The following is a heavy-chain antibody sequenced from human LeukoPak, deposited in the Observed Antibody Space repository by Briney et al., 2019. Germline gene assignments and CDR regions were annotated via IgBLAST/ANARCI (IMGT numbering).Heavy chain of an antibody. CDR1: GGTFSSYA. V-gene: IGHV1-2*04. Sequence: ASVKVSCKASGGTFSSYAISWVRQAPGQGLEWMGWINPNSGGTNYAQKFQGWVTMTRDTSISTAYMELSRLRSDDTAVYYCARDRFHYGSGSYPYYYYYGMDVWGQGTTVTVSS. J-gene: IGHJ6*02. D-gene: IGHD3-10*01. CDR3: ARDRFHYGSGSYPYYYYYGMDV. CDR2: INPNSGGT.